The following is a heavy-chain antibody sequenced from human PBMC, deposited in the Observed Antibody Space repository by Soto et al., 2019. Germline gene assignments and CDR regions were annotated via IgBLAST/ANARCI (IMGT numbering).Heavy chain of an antibody. CDR2: IYYSGST. CDR3: ASCNGSSWRGTWYFDL. D-gene: IGHD6-13*01. CDR1: GGSISSYY. J-gene: IGHJ2*01. V-gene: IGHV4-59*08. Sequence: QVQLQESGPGLVKPSETLSLTCTVSGGSISSYYWSWIRQPPGKGLEWIGYIYYSGSTNYNPSLKGRVTMPVDTSKNPFTLKVSSVPAADTAVSYCASCNGSSWRGTWYFDLWGRGTLVTVSS.